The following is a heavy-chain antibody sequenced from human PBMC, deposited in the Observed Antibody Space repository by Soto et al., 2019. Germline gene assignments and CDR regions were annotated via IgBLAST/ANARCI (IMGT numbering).Heavy chain of an antibody. J-gene: IGHJ4*02. V-gene: IGHV3-30*18. CDR2: ISYDGSNK. Sequence: GGSLRLSCAASGFTFSSYGMHWVRQAPGKGLEWVAVISYDGSNKYYADSVKGRFTISRDNSKNTLYLQMNSLRAEDTAVYYCAKVTVTTIDRFGGDYWGQGTLVTVSS. D-gene: IGHD4-17*01. CDR3: AKVTVTTIDRFGGDY. CDR1: GFTFSSYG.